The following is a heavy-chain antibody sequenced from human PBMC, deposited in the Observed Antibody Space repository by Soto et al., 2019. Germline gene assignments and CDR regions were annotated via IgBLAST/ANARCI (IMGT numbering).Heavy chain of an antibody. CDR2: ISYDGSNK. CDR1: GFTFSSYA. Sequence: GGALRLSXAASGFTFSSYAMHWARQAPGKGLEWVAVISYDGSNKYYADSVKGRFTISRDNSKNTLYLQMNSLRAEDTAVYYCARSRDDLWSGYRPTYYYYYGMDVWGQGTTVTVSS. J-gene: IGHJ6*02. V-gene: IGHV3-30-3*01. CDR3: ARSRDDLWSGYRPTYYYYYGMDV. D-gene: IGHD3-3*01.